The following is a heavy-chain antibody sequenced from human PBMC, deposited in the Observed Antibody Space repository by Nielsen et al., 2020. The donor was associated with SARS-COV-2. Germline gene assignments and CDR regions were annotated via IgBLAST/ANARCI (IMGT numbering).Heavy chain of an antibody. J-gene: IGHJ4*02. V-gene: IGHV1-46*02. CDR2: INPSDGST. CDR3: ARGTDTRVVGSTFGYFDF. D-gene: IGHD1-26*01. CDR1: GYTFNKDF. Sequence: ASVKVSCKASGYTFNKDFVHWVRQAPGQGLEWMGIINPSDGSTRYAQKFQGRVTMTRDTSTSTVYMEVSSLRSEDTALFYCARGTDTRVVGSTFGYFDFWGQGTLVTVSS.